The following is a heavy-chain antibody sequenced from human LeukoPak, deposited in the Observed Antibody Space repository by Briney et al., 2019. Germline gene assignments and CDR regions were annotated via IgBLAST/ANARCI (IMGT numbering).Heavy chain of an antibody. Sequence: GASVKVSCKASGYTFTAYYMHWVRQAPGQGLEWMGWINPNSGGTNYAQKFQGRVTMTRDTSISTAYMELSRLRSDDTAVYYCARGYYGSGSYYFDYWGQGTLVTVSS. CDR3: ARGYYGSGSYYFDY. CDR1: GYTFTAYY. CDR2: INPNSGGT. V-gene: IGHV1-2*02. J-gene: IGHJ4*02. D-gene: IGHD3-10*01.